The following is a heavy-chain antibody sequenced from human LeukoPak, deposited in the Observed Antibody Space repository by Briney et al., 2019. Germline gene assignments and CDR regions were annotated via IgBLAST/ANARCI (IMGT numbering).Heavy chain of an antibody. CDR2: FDPEDGET. Sequence: ASVNVSCKVSGYTPTELSMHWVRQAPGKGLEWMGGFDPEDGETIYAQKFQGRVTMTEDTSTDTAYMELSSLRSEDTAVYYCATRRKIAAARLDYWGQGTLVTVSS. CDR3: ATRRKIAAARLDY. D-gene: IGHD6-13*01. J-gene: IGHJ4*02. CDR1: GYTPTELS. V-gene: IGHV1-24*01.